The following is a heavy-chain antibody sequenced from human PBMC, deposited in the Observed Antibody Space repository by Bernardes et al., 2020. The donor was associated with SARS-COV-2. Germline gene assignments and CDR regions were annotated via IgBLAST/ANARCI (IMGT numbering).Heavy chain of an antibody. CDR2: LYSSGNT. V-gene: IGHV4-61*02. J-gene: IGHJ6*02. CDR1: GGSISSGSYY. CDR3: ARVGYYDNGARNGMDV. D-gene: IGHD3-22*01. Sequence: SGTLTLTCTVSGGSISSGSYYWSWIRRPAGKGLEWIGRLYSSGNTNYSPSLKSRVTMSVDTSKNQFSLELSSVTAADTAVYYCARVGYYDNGARNGMDVWGQGTTVTVSS.